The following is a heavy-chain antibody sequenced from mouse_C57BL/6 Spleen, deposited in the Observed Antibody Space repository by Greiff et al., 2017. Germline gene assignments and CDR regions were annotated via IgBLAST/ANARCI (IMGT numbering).Heavy chain of an antibody. CDR3: ARKFAY. Sequence: VQLKESGPELVKPGASVKIPCKASGYTFTDYNMDWVKQSHGKSLEWIGDINPNNGGTIYNQKFKGKATLTVDKSSSTAYMELRSLTSEDTAVYYCARKFAYWGQGTLVTVSA. J-gene: IGHJ3*01. CDR2: INPNNGGT. CDR1: GYTFTDYN. V-gene: IGHV1-18*01.